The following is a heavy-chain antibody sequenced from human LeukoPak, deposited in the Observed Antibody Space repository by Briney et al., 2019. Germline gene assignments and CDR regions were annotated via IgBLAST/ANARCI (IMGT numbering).Heavy chain of an antibody. CDR2: IWYDGSNK. CDR1: GFTFSSYG. V-gene: IGHV3-33*03. J-gene: IGHJ5*02. D-gene: IGHD3-22*01. CDR3: ATYLYASSAFDP. Sequence: GGSLKLSCATSGFTFSSYGMHWVRQAPGQGLEWVALIWYDGSNKYYADSVKGRFTISRDNAKNSRSLQMNSLRSEDTAVYYCATYLYASSAFDPWGQGTLVTVSS.